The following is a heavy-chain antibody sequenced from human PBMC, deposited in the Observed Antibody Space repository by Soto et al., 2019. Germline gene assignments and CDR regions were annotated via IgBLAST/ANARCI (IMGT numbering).Heavy chain of an antibody. J-gene: IGHJ6*02. CDR2: IIPILGIA. D-gene: IGHD2-2*01. CDR1: GGTFSSYT. Sequence: QVQLVQSGAEVKKPGSSVKVSCKASGGTFSSYTISWVRQAPGQGLEWMGRIIPILGIANYAQKFQGRVTITADKSTSTAYMELSSLRSEDTAVYYCARDGTMRGYYYYYYGMDVWGQGTTVTVSS. CDR3: ARDGTMRGYYYYYYGMDV. V-gene: IGHV1-69*08.